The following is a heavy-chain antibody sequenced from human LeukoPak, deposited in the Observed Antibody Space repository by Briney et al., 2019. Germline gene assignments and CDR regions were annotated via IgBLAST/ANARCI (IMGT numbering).Heavy chain of an antibody. CDR3: ARHPSDHWDHLPLHLDY. CDR1: GGSISSSSYY. J-gene: IGHJ4*02. CDR2: IYYRGST. V-gene: IGHV4-39*01. D-gene: IGHD7-27*01. Sequence: SETLSLTCTVSGGSISSSSYYWGWIRQPPGKGLEWIGSIYYRGSTYYNPSLKSRVTISVDTSKNQFSLNLSSVTAPDTAVYYCARHPSDHWDHLPLHLDYWGQGTLVTVSS.